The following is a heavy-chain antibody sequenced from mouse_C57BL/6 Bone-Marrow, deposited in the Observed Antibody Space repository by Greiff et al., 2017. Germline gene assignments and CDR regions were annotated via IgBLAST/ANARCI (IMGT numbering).Heavy chain of an antibody. D-gene: IGHD1-1*02. J-gene: IGHJ1*03. CDR2: IYPRSGNT. CDR3: AITGGNQDRCFDV. Sequence: QVQLQQSGAELARPGASVKLSCKASGYTFTSYGISWVKQRTGQGLEWIGEIYPRSGNTYYNEKFKGKATLTADKSSSTAYMELRSLTSEDSAVYFCAITGGNQDRCFDVWGTGTTVTDSS. CDR1: GYTFTSYG. V-gene: IGHV1-81*01.